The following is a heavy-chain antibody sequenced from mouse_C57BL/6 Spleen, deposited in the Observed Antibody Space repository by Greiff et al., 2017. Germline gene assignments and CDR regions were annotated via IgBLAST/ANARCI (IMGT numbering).Heavy chain of an antibody. Sequence: VQLQQPGAELVMPGASVKLSCKASGYTFTSYWMHWVKQRPGQGLEWIGEIDPSDSYTNYNQKFKGKSTLTVDKSSSTAYMQLSSLTSEDSAVYYCARGLRYRYFDVWGTGTTVTVSS. J-gene: IGHJ1*03. CDR1: GYTFTSYW. D-gene: IGHD1-1*01. CDR3: ARGLRYRYFDV. V-gene: IGHV1-69*01. CDR2: IDPSDSYT.